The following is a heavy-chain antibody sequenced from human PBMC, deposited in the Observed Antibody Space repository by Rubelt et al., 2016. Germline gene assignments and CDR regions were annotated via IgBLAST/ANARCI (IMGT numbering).Heavy chain of an antibody. Sequence: AASGFTFSSYWMHWVRQAPGKGLVWVSRINSDGSSTSYADSVKGRFTISRDNAKNTLYLQMNSLRSEDTAVYYCATGGDFGVVIPNWFDPWGQGTLVTVSS. CDR2: INSDGSST. D-gene: IGHD3-3*01. CDR3: ATGGDFGVVIPNWFDP. J-gene: IGHJ5*02. V-gene: IGHV3-74*01. CDR1: GFTFSSYW.